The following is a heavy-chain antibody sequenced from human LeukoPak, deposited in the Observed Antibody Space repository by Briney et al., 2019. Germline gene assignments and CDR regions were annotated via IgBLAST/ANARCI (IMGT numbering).Heavy chain of an antibody. D-gene: IGHD3-10*01. CDR2: IIPIFGTA. CDR3: ARGSEIAIWSSYFDY. J-gene: IGHJ4*02. V-gene: IGHV1-69*05. CDR1: GGTFSSYS. Sequence: SVNVSCKASGGTFSSYSIRWVRQAPGQGLEWMGWIIPIFGTANYAQKFQGRVTITTDESTSTAYMELSSVRSEDTAVYYCARGSEIAIWSSYFDYWGQGTLVTVSS.